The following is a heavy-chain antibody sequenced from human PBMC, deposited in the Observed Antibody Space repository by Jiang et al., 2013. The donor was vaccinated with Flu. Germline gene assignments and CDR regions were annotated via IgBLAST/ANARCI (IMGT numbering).Heavy chain of an antibody. V-gene: IGHV6-1*01. J-gene: IGHJ6*04. D-gene: IGHD3-10*01. Sequence: LGRTYYRSKWYNDYAVSVKSRITINPDTSKNQFSLQLNSVTPEDTAVHYCAREGTYYYGSGSSNYGMDVWGKGTTVTVSS. CDR2: TYYRSKWYN. CDR3: AREGTYYYGSGSSNYGMDV.